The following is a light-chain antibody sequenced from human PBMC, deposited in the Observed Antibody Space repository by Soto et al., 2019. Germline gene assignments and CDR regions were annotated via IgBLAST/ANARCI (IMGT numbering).Light chain of an antibody. Sequence: QSVLTQPASVSGSPGQSITISCAGTNSDVGGHNFVSWYQQHPGKAPKLLIYDVSNRPSGVSNRFSGSKSGNTASLTISGLQAEDEADYFCTSSTSGSLYVFGTGTKLTVL. J-gene: IGLJ1*01. CDR2: DVS. V-gene: IGLV2-14*03. CDR1: NSDVGGHNF. CDR3: TSSTSGSLYV.